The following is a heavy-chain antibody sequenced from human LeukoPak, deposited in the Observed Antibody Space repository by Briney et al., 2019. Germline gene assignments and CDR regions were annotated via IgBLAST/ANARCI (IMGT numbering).Heavy chain of an antibody. Sequence: ASVKVSCKASGYTFTSYGISWVRQAPGQGLEWMGGIIPIFGTANYAQKFQGRVTITADESTSTAYMELSSLRPEDTAVYYCARLNWAPYNWFDPWGQGTLVTVSS. CDR2: IIPIFGTA. CDR3: ARLNWAPYNWFDP. CDR1: GYTFTSYG. D-gene: IGHD7-27*01. J-gene: IGHJ5*02. V-gene: IGHV1-69*13.